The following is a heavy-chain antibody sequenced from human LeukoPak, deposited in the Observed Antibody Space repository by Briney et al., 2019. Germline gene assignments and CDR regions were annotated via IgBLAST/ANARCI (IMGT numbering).Heavy chain of an antibody. Sequence: GGSLRLSCAASGFTFSSYWIHWVRQAPGKGLVWVSRINTDGSSTSYADSVKGRFTISRDNAKNTLYLQMNSLRVEDTAVYYCARSGSGRSFDYWGQGTLVTVSS. CDR3: ARSGSGRSFDY. V-gene: IGHV3-74*01. CDR2: INTDGSST. CDR1: GFTFSSYW. D-gene: IGHD6-25*01. J-gene: IGHJ4*02.